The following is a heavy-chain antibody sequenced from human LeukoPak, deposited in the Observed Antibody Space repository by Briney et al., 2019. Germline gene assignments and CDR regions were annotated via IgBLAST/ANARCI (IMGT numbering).Heavy chain of an antibody. CDR1: GFTFSSYA. Sequence: GGSLRLSCAASGFTFSSYAMHWVRQAPGKGLEWVAVISYDGSNKYYADSVKGRFTISRDNSKNTLYLQMNSLRAEDTAVYYCTTLTRTHPPHWGQGTLVTVSS. V-gene: IGHV3-30-3*01. J-gene: IGHJ1*01. CDR3: TTLTRTHPPH. D-gene: IGHD1-7*01. CDR2: ISYDGSNK.